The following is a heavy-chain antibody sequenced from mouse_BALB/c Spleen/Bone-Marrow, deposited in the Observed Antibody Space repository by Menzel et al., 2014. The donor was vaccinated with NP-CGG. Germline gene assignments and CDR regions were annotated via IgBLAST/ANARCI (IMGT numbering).Heavy chain of an antibody. V-gene: IGHV1S82*01. CDR3: TRYDLTTREFAY. Sequence: VQLQESGAELVRPGASVKLSCKASGYSFTSYWMNWVKQRPGQGLEWIGMIHLSDSESRLNQKFKGKATLTVDKSSSTAYIQHNIPSAEDPAVYYFTRYDLTTREFAYWGLGTLVTLSS. J-gene: IGHJ3*01. D-gene: IGHD1-1*01. CDR2: IHLSDSES. CDR1: GYSFTSYW.